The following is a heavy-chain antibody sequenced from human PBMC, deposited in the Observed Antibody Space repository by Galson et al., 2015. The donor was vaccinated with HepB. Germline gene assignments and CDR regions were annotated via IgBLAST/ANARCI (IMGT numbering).Heavy chain of an antibody. Sequence: SLRLSCAASGFTFSSYSMNWVRQAPGKGLEWVSSISSSSSYIYYADSVQGRFTISRDNSKNSLYLQMSSLRAEDTAVYYCASEGVTMVRGVICGMDVWGQGTTVTVSS. CDR3: ASEGVTMVRGVICGMDV. J-gene: IGHJ6*02. CDR1: GFTFSSYS. CDR2: ISSSSSYI. V-gene: IGHV3-21*01. D-gene: IGHD3-10*01.